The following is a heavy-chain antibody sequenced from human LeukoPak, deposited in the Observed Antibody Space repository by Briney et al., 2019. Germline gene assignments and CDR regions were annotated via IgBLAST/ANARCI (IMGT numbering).Heavy chain of an antibody. CDR2: LVYDARS. Sequence: HPGTSLRLSCVASGFPFSSYGMRWVRQAPGKGLEWVARLVYDARSDYANSVKGRFSISRDDSKNTLFLDMSNLRVEDTALYYCARDLSAAFDFWGQGVLVTVSS. D-gene: IGHD6-19*01. J-gene: IGHJ4*02. V-gene: IGHV3-33*01. CDR1: GFPFSSYG. CDR3: ARDLSAAFDF.